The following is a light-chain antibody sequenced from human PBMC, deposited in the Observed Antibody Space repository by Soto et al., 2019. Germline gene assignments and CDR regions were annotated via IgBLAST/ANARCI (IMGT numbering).Light chain of an antibody. J-gene: IGKJ4*01. Sequence: VLTRSIAALYFPSRETATLSYRASQSVSSYLAWYQQKPGQAPRLLIYDASNTATGIPARFSGSGSGTDFTLTISSLEPEDFAVYYCQQRSNWTLTFGGGTKVDIK. V-gene: IGKV3-11*01. CDR2: DAS. CDR3: QQRSNWTLT. CDR1: QSVSSY.